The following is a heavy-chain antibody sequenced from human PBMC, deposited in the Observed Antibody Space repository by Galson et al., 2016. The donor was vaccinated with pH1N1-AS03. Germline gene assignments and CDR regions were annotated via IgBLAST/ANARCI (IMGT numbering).Heavy chain of an antibody. CDR3: VRDDATSYDAFDM. V-gene: IGHV3-7*01. J-gene: IGHJ3*02. D-gene: IGHD2-2*01. CDR2: IKQDGGEK. Sequence: SLRLSCAASGFTFGSYWMSWVRQAPGKGLEWVADIKQDGGEKYYVDSVKGRFTISRDNAKNSLHLQMNSLTADDTAVYYCVRDDATSYDAFDMWGQGTMITVSS. CDR1: GFTFGSYW.